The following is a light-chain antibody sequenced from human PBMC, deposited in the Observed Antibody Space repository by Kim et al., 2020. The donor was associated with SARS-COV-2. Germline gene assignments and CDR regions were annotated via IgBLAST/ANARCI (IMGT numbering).Light chain of an antibody. J-gene: IGLJ2*01. CDR3: QVWDSSSDPAV. V-gene: IGLV3-21*04. CDR1: NIACNS. Sequence: APGKTAKITCEGNNIACNSVHWYQQEPCLCCVLVIYYDSDRCSVNPERFSGSNAGNTATLTISRVEAGDEADYYCQVWDSSSDPAVFGGGTQMTVL. CDR2: YDS.